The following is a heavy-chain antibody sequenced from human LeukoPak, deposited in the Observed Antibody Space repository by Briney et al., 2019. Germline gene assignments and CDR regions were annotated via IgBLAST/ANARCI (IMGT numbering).Heavy chain of an antibody. V-gene: IGHV4-39*01. Sequence: SETLSLXCTVSGGSISSSSYYWGWSRQPPGKGQEWIGSIYYSGITYYNPSLKSRVTISVDTSKNQFSLKLSSVTAADTAVYYCASLKRKIGYCTNGVCYSGLDYWGQGTLVTVSS. J-gene: IGHJ4*02. CDR3: ASLKRKIGYCTNGVCYSGLDY. CDR2: IYYSGIT. D-gene: IGHD2-8*01. CDR1: GGSISSSSYY.